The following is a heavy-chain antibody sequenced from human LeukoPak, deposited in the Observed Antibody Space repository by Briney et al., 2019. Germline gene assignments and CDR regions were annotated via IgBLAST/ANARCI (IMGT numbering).Heavy chain of an antibody. V-gene: IGHV3-23*01. D-gene: IGHD1-14*01. CDR3: AKGCQCPSGLSSWFDP. CDR2: LSGNGDGQ. CDR1: GFTFTNYG. J-gene: IGHJ5*02. Sequence: GGSLRLSCSASGFTFTNYGMSWVRQAPGNGLEWVAGLSGNGDGQFYADSVEGRFTISRDISNNIWYLQMNSLRAEDTAVYYCAKGCQCPSGLSSWFDPRGQGTLVAVYS.